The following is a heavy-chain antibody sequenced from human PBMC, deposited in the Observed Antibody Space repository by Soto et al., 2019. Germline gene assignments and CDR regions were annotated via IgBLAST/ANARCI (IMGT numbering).Heavy chain of an antibody. CDR1: GGTFSSYA. CDR3: ARERVGGPNFYWYFDL. CDR2: IIPIFGTA. V-gene: IGHV1-69*13. J-gene: IGHJ2*01. D-gene: IGHD7-27*01. Sequence: SVKVSCKASGGTFSSYAISWVRQAPGQGLEWMGGIIPIFGTANYAQKFQGRVTITAGESTSTAYMELSSLRSDDTAVYYFARERVGGPNFYWYFDLWRRGTLVTVSS.